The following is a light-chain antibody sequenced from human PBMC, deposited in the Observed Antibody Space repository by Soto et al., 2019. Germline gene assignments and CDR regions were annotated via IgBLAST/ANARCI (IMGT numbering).Light chain of an antibody. V-gene: IGKV3-15*01. J-gene: IGKJ1*01. Sequence: EIVMTQSPATLSVSPGERATLSCRASQSVSSALAWYQHNPGRAPRLLIYGASTRATGIPARFSGRGSGTDFTLTISRLEHEDFAVYYCQQYGSSPKTFGQGTKVDIK. CDR3: QQYGSSPKT. CDR2: GAS. CDR1: QSVSSA.